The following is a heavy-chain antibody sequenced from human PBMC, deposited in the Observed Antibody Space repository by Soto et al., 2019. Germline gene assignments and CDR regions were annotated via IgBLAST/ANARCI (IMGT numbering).Heavy chain of an antibody. D-gene: IGHD2-15*01. CDR1: GGSFSGYY. CDR3: ASGVGARRAYYFDY. Sequence: QVQLQQWGAGLLKPSETLSLTCAVYGGSFSGYYWSWIRQPSGKGLEWIGEINHSGSTNYNPSLKSRVTISVDTSKNQFSLKLSSVTAADTAVYYCASGVGARRAYYFDYWGQGTLVTVSS. J-gene: IGHJ4*02. V-gene: IGHV4-34*01. CDR2: INHSGST.